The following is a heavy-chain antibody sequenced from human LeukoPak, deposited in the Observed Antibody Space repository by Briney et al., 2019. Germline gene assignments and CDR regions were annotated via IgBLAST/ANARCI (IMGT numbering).Heavy chain of an antibody. Sequence: SVKVSCKASGGTLSSYAISWVRQAPGQGLEWMGRIIPILGIANYAQKFQGRVTITADKSTSTAYMELSSLRSEDTAVYYCASILGPLRNPAGYSGYDLWYGMDVWGQGTTVTVSS. V-gene: IGHV1-69*04. J-gene: IGHJ6*02. CDR1: GGTLSSYA. D-gene: IGHD5-12*01. CDR3: ASILGPLRNPAGYSGYDLWYGMDV. CDR2: IIPILGIA.